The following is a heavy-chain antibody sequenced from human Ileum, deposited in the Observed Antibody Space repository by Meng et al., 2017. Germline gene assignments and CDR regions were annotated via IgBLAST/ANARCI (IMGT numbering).Heavy chain of an antibody. CDR1: GFTFSSFT. CDR3: ARTSTVTTQFYYYGMDV. J-gene: IGHJ6*02. Sequence: GGSLRLSCAASGFTFSSFTMHWVRQAPGKGLEWVAIISYDGSNEYYAESVKGRFTISRDNSKNTLFLQMNSLRAEDTAVYYCARTSTVTTQFYYYGMDVWGQGTTVTVSS. V-gene: IGHV3-30*01. CDR2: ISYDGSNE. D-gene: IGHD4-17*01.